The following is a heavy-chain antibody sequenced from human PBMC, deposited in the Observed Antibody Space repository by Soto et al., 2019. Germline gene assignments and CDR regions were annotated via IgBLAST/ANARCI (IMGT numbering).Heavy chain of an antibody. V-gene: IGHV1-46*03. J-gene: IGHJ6*02. CDR2: INPSGGST. CDR3: ARRAAATQDV. CDR1: GYTFTTYY. D-gene: IGHD6-13*01. Sequence: QVQLVQSGAEVKKPGASLKVSCKASGYTFTTYYMHWVRQAPGQGLEWMGVINPSGGSTTYAQQSQGRVTMTRDTSTSTVYMELSSLRSEDTAVYYCARRAAATQDVWGQGPTVTVSS.